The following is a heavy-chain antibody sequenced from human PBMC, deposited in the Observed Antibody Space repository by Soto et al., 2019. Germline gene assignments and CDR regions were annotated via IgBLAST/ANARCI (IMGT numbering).Heavy chain of an antibody. J-gene: IGHJ4*02. D-gene: IGHD3-22*01. CDR3: ATKGVIVVVEAD. CDR1: GFTFSSYA. V-gene: IGHV3-23*01. CDR2: ISGSGGST. Sequence: EVQLLESGGGLVQPGGSLRLSCAASGFTFSSYAMSWVRQAPGKGLEWVSAISGSGGSTYYADSVKGRFTISRDNSKNTLYLQMNSLRAEDTAVYYCATKGVIVVVEADWGQGTLVTVSS.